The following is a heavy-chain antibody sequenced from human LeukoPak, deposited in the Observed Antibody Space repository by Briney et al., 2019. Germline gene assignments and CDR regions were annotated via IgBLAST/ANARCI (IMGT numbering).Heavy chain of an antibody. V-gene: IGHV3-9*01. CDR2: ISWNSGSI. D-gene: IGHD2-8*01. CDR3: AKDISRYCTNGVCYIN. Sequence: GGSLRLSCAASGFTFDDYAMHWVRQARGKGLEWVSGISWNSGSIGYADSVKGRFTISRDNAKNSLYLQMNSLRAEDTALYYCAKDISRYCTNGVCYINWGQGTLVTVSS. CDR1: GFTFDDYA. J-gene: IGHJ4*02.